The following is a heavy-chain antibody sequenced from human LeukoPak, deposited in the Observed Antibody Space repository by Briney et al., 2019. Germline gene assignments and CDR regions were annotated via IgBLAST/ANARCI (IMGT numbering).Heavy chain of an antibody. J-gene: IGHJ4*02. CDR1: GYTFTTYA. Sequence: ASVKVSCKASGYTFTTYAMHWVRQAPGQGLQWMGWISVGDGNTNYSQKFQGRVTLARDTSASTAYMELTSLISEDTAVYYCARGYSGVVPAAHPDFWGQGTPVTVSS. CDR2: ISVGDGNT. V-gene: IGHV1-3*01. D-gene: IGHD2-2*01. CDR3: ARGYSGVVPAAHPDF.